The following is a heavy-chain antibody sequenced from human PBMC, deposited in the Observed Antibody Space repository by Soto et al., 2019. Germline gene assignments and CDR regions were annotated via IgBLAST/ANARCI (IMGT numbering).Heavy chain of an antibody. J-gene: IGHJ5*02. Sequence: QLHLRESGPGLVKPSETLSLTCTVSGGSITSSSYYWGWIRQPPGKGLEWIGSIYYSGSTYYNPSLMSRVTXSXXXSXXQFSLKLSSVTAADTAVYYCATQEVGGSYVYTFDPWGQGTLVTVSS. CDR3: ATQEVGGSYVYTFDP. D-gene: IGHD1-26*01. CDR1: GGSITSSSYY. CDR2: IYYSGST. V-gene: IGHV4-39*01.